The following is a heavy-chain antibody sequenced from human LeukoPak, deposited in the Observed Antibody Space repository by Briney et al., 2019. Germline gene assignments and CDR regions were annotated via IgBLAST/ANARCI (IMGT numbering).Heavy chain of an antibody. CDR2: ISSSSSTI. CDR1: GFTFSSYS. D-gene: IGHD1-26*01. Sequence: GGSLRLSCAASGFTFSSYSMNWVRQAPGKGLEWVSYISSSSSTIYYADSVKGRFTIPRDNAKNSLYLQMNSLRAEDTAVYYCARGDSGSYYYYYYYMDVWGKGTTVTVSS. V-gene: IGHV3-48*01. J-gene: IGHJ6*03. CDR3: ARGDSGSYYYYYYYMDV.